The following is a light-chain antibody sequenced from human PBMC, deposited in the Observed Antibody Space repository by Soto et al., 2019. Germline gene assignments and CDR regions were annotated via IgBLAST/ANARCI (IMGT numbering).Light chain of an antibody. CDR3: QQRSNWT. V-gene: IGKV3-11*01. J-gene: IGKJ1*01. CDR1: QSVSSY. CDR2: DAS. Sequence: EIXLXXSPXTLXLSXXXRXXXXCRASQSVSSYLAWYQQKPGQAPRLLIYDASNRATGIPARFSGSGSGTDFTLTISSLEPEDFAVYYCQQRSNWTFGQGTRWIS.